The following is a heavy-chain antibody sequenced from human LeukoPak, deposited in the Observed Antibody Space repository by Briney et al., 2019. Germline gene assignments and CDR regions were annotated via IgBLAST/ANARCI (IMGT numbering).Heavy chain of an antibody. D-gene: IGHD2-21*02. Sequence: GGSLRLSCAASGFTFSSYEMNWVRQAPGKGLEWVSYISSSGSTIYYADSVKGRFTISRDNAKNSLYLQMNSLRAEDTAVYYCAKEGIVVVTNDAFDIWGQGTMVTVSS. J-gene: IGHJ3*02. CDR1: GFTFSSYE. CDR2: ISSSGSTI. V-gene: IGHV3-48*03. CDR3: AKEGIVVVTNDAFDI.